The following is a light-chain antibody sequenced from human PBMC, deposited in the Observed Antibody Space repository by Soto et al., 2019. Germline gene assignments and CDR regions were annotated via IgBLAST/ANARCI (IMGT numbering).Light chain of an antibody. CDR1: SSNIGSNT. J-gene: IGLJ3*02. V-gene: IGLV1-44*01. Sequence: QSVLTQPPSASGTPGQRVTISCSGSSSNIGSNTVNWYQQLPGTAPKLLIYSNNQRPSGVPDRFSGSKPGTSASLAISGQQSEDEADYYCAAWDDSLNGWVFGGGTKLTVL. CDR2: SNN. CDR3: AAWDDSLNGWV.